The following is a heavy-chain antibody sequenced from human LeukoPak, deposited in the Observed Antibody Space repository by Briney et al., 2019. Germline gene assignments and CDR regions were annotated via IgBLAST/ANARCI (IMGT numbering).Heavy chain of an antibody. V-gene: IGHV3-30*18. Sequence: GGSLRLSCAASGFTFSSYGMHWVRQAPGKGLEWVAVISYDGSNKYYADSVKGRFTISRDNSKNTLYLQMNSLRAEDTAVYYCAKDSSSGYYFHKLNFDYWGQGTLVTVSS. CDR3: AKDSSSGYYFHKLNFDY. CDR2: ISYDGSNK. D-gene: IGHD3-22*01. J-gene: IGHJ4*02. CDR1: GFTFSSYG.